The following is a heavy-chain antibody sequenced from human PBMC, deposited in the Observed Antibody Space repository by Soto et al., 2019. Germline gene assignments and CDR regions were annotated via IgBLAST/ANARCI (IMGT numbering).Heavy chain of an antibody. J-gene: IGHJ3*02. Sequence: QVQLVQSGAEVKKPGSSVKVSCKASGGTFSSYAISWVRQAPGQGLEWMGGIIPIFGTANYAQKFQGRVTITADESTSTADMELSSLRSEDTAVYYCARDQGGSGGYFLVYAFDIWGQGTMFTVSS. CDR1: GGTFSSYA. CDR3: ARDQGGSGGYFLVYAFDI. V-gene: IGHV1-69*01. D-gene: IGHD1-26*01. CDR2: IIPIFGTA.